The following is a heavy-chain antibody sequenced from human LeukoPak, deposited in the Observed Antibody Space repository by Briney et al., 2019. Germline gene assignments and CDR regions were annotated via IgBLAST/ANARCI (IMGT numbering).Heavy chain of an antibody. CDR1: GFTFSKFG. V-gene: IGHV3-21*01. CDR2: ISSSSSYI. CDR3: ARDHLFDP. J-gene: IGHJ5*02. Sequence: GGSLRLSCAAPGFTFSKFGVHWVRQAPGKGLEWVSSISSSSSYIYYADSVKGRFTISRDNAKNSLYLQMNSLRAEDTAVYYCARDHLFDPWGQGTLVTVSS.